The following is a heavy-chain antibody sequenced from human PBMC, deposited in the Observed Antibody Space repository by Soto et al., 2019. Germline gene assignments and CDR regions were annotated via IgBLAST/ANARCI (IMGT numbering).Heavy chain of an antibody. J-gene: IGHJ4*02. Sequence: QLQLQESGPGLVKPSETLSLTCTVSGGSISSSSYYWGWIRQPPGKGLEWIGSIYYSGSTYYNPSLKSRVTISVDTSKNQFSLKLSSVTAADTAVYYWAREGRIAVAGGDDYWGQGTLVTVSS. CDR1: GGSISSSSYY. CDR2: IYYSGST. V-gene: IGHV4-39*01. CDR3: AREGRIAVAGGDDY. D-gene: IGHD6-19*01.